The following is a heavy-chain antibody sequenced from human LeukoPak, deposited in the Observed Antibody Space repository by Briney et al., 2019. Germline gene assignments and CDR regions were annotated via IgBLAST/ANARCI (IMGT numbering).Heavy chain of an antibody. Sequence: PSETLSLTCTVSGGSISSSSYYWGWIRQPPGKGLEWIGSIYYSGSTYYNPSLKSRVTISVDTSKNQFSLKLSSVTAADTAVYYCARHRGGGLRYFGGIYYFDYWGQGTLVTVSS. V-gene: IGHV4-39*01. CDR3: ARHRGGGLRYFGGIYYFDY. J-gene: IGHJ4*02. CDR2: IYYSGST. CDR1: GGSISSSSYY. D-gene: IGHD3-9*01.